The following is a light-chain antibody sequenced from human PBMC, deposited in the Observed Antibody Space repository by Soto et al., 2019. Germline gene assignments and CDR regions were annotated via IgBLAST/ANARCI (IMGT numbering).Light chain of an antibody. J-gene: IGKJ1*01. CDR3: LQDYNFPWT. Sequence: IQMTQSPSTLSASVGDRVTITCRASQGIRIDLGWYQQKPGKAPKLLIYAASTLQTGVPSRFNGSGSGTDFTLTISSLQPEDFATYYCLQDYNFPWTFGQGTKVDIK. CDR2: AAS. V-gene: IGKV1-6*01. CDR1: QGIRID.